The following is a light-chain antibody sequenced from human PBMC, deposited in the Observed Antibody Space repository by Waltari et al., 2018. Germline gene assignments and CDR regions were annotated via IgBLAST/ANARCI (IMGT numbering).Light chain of an antibody. CDR2: GVS. J-gene: IGLJ3*02. CDR3: SSYTSTSTPWV. CDR1: SSDVGAYDS. V-gene: IGLV2-14*01. Sequence: QSALTQPASVSGSPGQSVTMSCTGTSSDVGAYDSVSCYQQNPGNAPKLMIYGVSKRPSGVSSRFSGSKSGNTASLTISGLQAEDEANYYCSSYTSTSTPWVFGGGTKVTVL.